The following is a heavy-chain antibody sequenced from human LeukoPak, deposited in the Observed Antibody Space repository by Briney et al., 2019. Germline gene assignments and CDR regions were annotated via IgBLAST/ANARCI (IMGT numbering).Heavy chain of an antibody. CDR1: GFTFSSYW. CDR2: IKQDGSEK. CDR3: AREHYDYVWGSYRFWYYFDY. J-gene: IGHJ4*02. D-gene: IGHD3-16*02. V-gene: IGHV3-7*01. Sequence: HPGGSLRLSCAASGFTFSSYWMSWVRQAPGKGLEWVDNIKQDGSEKYYVDSVKGRFTISRDNAKNSLYLQMNSLRAEDTAVYYCAREHYDYVWGSYRFWYYFDYWGQGTLATVSS.